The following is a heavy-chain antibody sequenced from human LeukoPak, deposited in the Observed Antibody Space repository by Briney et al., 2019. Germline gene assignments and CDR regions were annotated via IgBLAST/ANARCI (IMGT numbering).Heavy chain of an antibody. J-gene: IGHJ4*02. CDR1: GFTFSSYA. D-gene: IGHD6-13*01. CDR2: VSSNGAKT. CDR3: ARERVGSSWYFDY. V-gene: IGHV3-23*01. Sequence: PGGSLRLSCAASGFTFSSYAITWVRQAPGKGLEWVSAVSSNGAKTYYADSVKGRFTISRDNYKNMVFLQMNSLRAEDTAVYYCARERVGSSWYFDYWGQGTLVTVSS.